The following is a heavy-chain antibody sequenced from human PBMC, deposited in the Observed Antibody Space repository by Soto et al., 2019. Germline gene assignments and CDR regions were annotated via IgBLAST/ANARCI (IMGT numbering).Heavy chain of an antibody. D-gene: IGHD3-3*01. CDR3: ASTYYDFWSGYDYYYYYMDV. V-gene: IGHV3-21*01. J-gene: IGHJ6*03. CDR1: GFTFSSYS. CDR2: ISSSSSYI. Sequence: GSLRLSCAASGFTFSSYSMNWVRQAPGKGLEWVSSISSSSSYIYYADPVKGRFTISRDNAKNSLYLQMNSLRAEDTAVYYCASTYYDFWSGYDYYYYYMDVWGKGTTVTVSS.